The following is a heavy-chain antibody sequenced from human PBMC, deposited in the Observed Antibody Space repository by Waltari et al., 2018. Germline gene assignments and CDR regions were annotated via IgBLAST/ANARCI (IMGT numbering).Heavy chain of an antibody. D-gene: IGHD1-26*01. CDR2: FDPEDGET. CDR3: ATVKVRRPSIRGAFDI. V-gene: IGHV1-24*01. Sequence: QVQLVQSGAEVKKPGASVKVSCKVSGYTLTALSMHWVRQAPGKGLEWMGGFDPEDGETIYAQKFQGRVTMTEDTSTDTAYMELSSLRSEDTAVYYCATVKVRRPSIRGAFDIWGQGTMVTVSS. CDR1: GYTLTALS. J-gene: IGHJ3*02.